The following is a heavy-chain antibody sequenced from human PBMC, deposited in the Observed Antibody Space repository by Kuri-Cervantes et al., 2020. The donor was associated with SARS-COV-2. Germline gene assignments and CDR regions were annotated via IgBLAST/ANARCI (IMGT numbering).Heavy chain of an antibody. J-gene: IGHJ2*01. CDR2: ISKTGSYA. CDR3: ARDAEGGDRYLDH. CDR1: GFTFGDYF. Sequence: GESLKISCAASGFTFGDYFMSWIRQAPGQGLEWVSYISKTGSYANYVDSVRGRFTISRDNAKNSLYLQMNSLRAEDTAVYYCARDAEGGDRYLDHWGRGTLVTVSS. D-gene: IGHD2-21*02. V-gene: IGHV3-11*06.